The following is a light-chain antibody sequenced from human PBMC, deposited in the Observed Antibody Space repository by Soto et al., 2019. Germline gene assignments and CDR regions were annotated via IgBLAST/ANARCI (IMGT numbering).Light chain of an antibody. Sequence: DIQMTQSPSTLSASVGDRVTITCRASQSITNWLAWYQQKPGEAPKLLIYDASTLESGVPSRFSGSGSGTEFTLTISRLQPDDFATYYCQQYKSYSQTFGQGTKVDIK. CDR2: DAS. CDR3: QQYKSYSQT. J-gene: IGKJ1*01. CDR1: QSITNW. V-gene: IGKV1-5*01.